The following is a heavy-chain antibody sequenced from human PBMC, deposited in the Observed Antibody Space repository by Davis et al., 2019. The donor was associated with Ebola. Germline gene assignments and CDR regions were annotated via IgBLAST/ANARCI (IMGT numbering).Heavy chain of an antibody. CDR1: GFTFSGHW. Sequence: PGGSLRLSCAASGFTFSGHWMHWVRQAPGKGLVWVSQIKSDGSSATYADSVKGRFTISRDNAKNSLYLQMTSLRAEDTAVYYCARGKDEVMTYSMDVWGQGTTVTVSS. CDR2: IKSDGSSA. CDR3: ARGKDEVMTYSMDV. J-gene: IGHJ6*02. V-gene: IGHV3-74*01. D-gene: IGHD2-21*01.